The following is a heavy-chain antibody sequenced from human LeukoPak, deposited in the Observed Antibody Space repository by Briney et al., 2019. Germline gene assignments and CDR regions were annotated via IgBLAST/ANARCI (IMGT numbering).Heavy chain of an antibody. CDR2: ISYSGST. CDR3: ASRQGAVSPLDY. J-gene: IGHJ4*02. Sequence: PSETLSLTCTVSGGSISSYYWSWIRQPPGKGLEWVGYISYSGSTNYNPSLKSRVTESADTSKSQFSLKLNSVTAADTAVYYCASRQGAVSPLDYWGQGTLVTVSS. D-gene: IGHD2/OR15-2a*01. V-gene: IGHV4-59*01. CDR1: GGSISSYY.